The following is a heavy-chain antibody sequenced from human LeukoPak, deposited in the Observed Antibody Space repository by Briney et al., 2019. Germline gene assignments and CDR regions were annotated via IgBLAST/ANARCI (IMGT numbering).Heavy chain of an antibody. D-gene: IGHD2-2*01. Sequence: SVKVSCKASGGTFSSYAISWVRQAPGQGLEWMGGIIPIFGTANYAQKFQGRVTITADEPTSTAYMELSSLRSEDTAVYYCARDLDPAAIPYYYYSMGVWGKGTTVTVSS. CDR3: ARDLDPAAIPYYYYSMGV. V-gene: IGHV1-69*13. J-gene: IGHJ6*03. CDR2: IIPIFGTA. CDR1: GGTFSSYA.